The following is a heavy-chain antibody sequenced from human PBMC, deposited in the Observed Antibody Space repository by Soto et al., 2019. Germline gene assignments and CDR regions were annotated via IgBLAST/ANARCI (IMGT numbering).Heavy chain of an antibody. CDR3: ARLGGVIAASDFDY. Sequence: PSETLSLTCAVYGGSFSGYYWSWVRQPPGKGLEWVGTIYYTGSTYYNPPLESRVTMSLQTSKNQFSLNLTSVTAADTAVYYCARLGGVIAASDFDYCGQGALVTVSS. CDR2: IYYTGST. V-gene: IGHV4-34*01. D-gene: IGHD2-15*01. CDR1: GGSFSGYY. J-gene: IGHJ4*02.